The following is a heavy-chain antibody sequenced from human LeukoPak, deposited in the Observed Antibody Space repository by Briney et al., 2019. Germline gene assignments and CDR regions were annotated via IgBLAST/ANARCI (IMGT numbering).Heavy chain of an antibody. CDR2: ISSSSGYI. CDR1: GFTFSSYS. Sequence: PGGSLRLSCAASGFTFSSYSMNWVRQAPGKGLERVSSISSSSGYIYYADSVKGRFTISRDNAKNSLYLQMNSLRAEDTAVYYCARARLAYCGGDCNNAFDYWGQGTLVTVSS. CDR3: ARARLAYCGGDCNNAFDY. D-gene: IGHD2-21*02. V-gene: IGHV3-21*01. J-gene: IGHJ4*02.